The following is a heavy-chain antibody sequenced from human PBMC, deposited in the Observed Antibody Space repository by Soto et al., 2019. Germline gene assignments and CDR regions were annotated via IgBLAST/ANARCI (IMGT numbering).Heavy chain of an antibody. CDR1: GGSISSYY. D-gene: IGHD6-13*01. CDR3: ARGPYSSRPSFYYYGMDV. CDR2: IYYSGST. Sequence: PSETLSLTCTVSGGSISSYYWSWIRQPPGKGLEWIGYIYYSGSTNYNPSLKSRVTISVDTSKNQFSLKLSSVTAADTAVYYCARGPYSSRPSFYYYGMDVWGQGTTVTVSS. V-gene: IGHV4-59*01. J-gene: IGHJ6*02.